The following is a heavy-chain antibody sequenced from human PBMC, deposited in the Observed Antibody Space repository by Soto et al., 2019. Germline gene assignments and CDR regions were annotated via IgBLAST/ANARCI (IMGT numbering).Heavy chain of an antibody. V-gene: IGHV4-30-2*01. J-gene: IGHJ4*02. CDR2: IYHSGST. Sequence: QLQLQESGSGLVKPSQTLSLTCAVSGGSISSGGYSWSWIRQPPGKGLECIGYIYHSGSTYYNPSLKSRXXIXVXXSTNQFSLKLSSVTAADTAVYYCARGMTTVTTFDYWGQGTLVTVSS. CDR1: GGSISSGGYS. CDR3: ARGMTTVTTFDY. D-gene: IGHD4-17*01.